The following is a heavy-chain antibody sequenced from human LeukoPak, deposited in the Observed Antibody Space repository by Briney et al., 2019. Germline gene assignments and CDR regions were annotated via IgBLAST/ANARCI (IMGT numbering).Heavy chain of an antibody. CDR3: ARHLRRGYSAYGGNWFDP. CDR2: INHSGST. D-gene: IGHD5-12*01. Sequence: SETLSLTCTVSGGSISSYYWSWIRQPPGKGLEWIGEINHSGSTNYNPSLKSRVTISVDTSKNQFSLKLTSVTAADTAVYYCARHLRRGYSAYGGNWFDPWGQGTLVTVSS. V-gene: IGHV4-34*01. J-gene: IGHJ5*02. CDR1: GGSISSYY.